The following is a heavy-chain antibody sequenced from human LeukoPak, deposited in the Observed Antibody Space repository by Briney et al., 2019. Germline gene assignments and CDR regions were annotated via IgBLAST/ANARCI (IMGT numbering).Heavy chain of an antibody. D-gene: IGHD6-6*01. J-gene: IGHJ6*02. CDR1: GGSFTSYY. CDR2: IFYSGST. Sequence: PSETLSLTCTVSGGSFTSYYWSWIRQPPGKGLEWIGYIFYSGSTNYNPSLKSRVTISVDTSKNQFSPKLSSVTAADTAVYYCAGGRPYYYYPGIDVWGQGTTVTVSS. V-gene: IGHV4-59*01. CDR3: AGGRPYYYYPGIDV.